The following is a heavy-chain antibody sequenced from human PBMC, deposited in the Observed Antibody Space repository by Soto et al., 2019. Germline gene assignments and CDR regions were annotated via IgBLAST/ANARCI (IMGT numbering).Heavy chain of an antibody. CDR2: VNPDSGKT. J-gene: IGHJ5*02. CDR1: GYTFITYD. CDR3: ARGNWFDP. Sequence: QVQLVQSGAEVKKPGASVKVSCKASGYTFITYDINWVRQATGQGLEWVGWVNPDSGKTDYARKCQGRVTXTRNTSISTVYMELSVLRSEDTAVYYCARGNWFDPWGQGTLVTVSS. V-gene: IGHV1-8*01.